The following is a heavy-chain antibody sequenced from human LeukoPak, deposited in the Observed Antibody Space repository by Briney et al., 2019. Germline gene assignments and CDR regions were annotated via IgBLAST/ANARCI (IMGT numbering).Heavy chain of an antibody. CDR1: GGSISSSSYY. V-gene: IGHV4-39*07. J-gene: IGHJ3*02. CDR3: ARGIVVVPAAIRGDAFDI. CDR2: IYYSGST. D-gene: IGHD2-2*02. Sequence: SETLSLTCTVSGGSISSSSYYWGWIRQPPGKGLEWIGSIYYSGSTYYNPSLKSRVTISVDTSKNQFSLKLSSVTAADTAVYYCARGIVVVPAAIRGDAFDIWGQGTMVTVSS.